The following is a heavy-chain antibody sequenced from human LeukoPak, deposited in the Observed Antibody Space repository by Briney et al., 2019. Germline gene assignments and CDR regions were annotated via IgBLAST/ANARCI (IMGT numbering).Heavy chain of an antibody. J-gene: IGHJ4*02. Sequence: APVKVSCKASGYTFIAYYMHWIRQAPGQRFQWRGWINPNSGGTHYAQKFQGTVTMTRDTSISTVYMELSRVRSDDTAVYYCARGNYVPSSADYWGQGTLVTVSS. D-gene: IGHD3-16*01. CDR1: GYTFIAYY. CDR3: ARGNYVPSSADY. CDR2: INPNSGGT. V-gene: IGHV1-2*02.